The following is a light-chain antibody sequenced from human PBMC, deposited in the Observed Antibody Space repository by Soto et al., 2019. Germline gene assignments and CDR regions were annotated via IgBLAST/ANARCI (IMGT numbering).Light chain of an antibody. CDR2: GAS. J-gene: IGKJ1*01. CDR3: QQYYTYWHM. CDR1: QTVSSSS. V-gene: IGKV3-20*01. Sequence: EFVLTQSPGTLSLSPGERATLSCRASQTVSSSSLTWCQQKPGQAPRLLIYGASSRATGIPDRFSGSGSGTEFTLTISSLQPDDFATYYCQQYYTYWHMFGQGTKVDIK.